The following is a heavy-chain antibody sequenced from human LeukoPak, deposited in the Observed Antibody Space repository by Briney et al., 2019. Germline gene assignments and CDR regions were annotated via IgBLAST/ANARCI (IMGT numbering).Heavy chain of an antibody. CDR3: AGQPGSLAAVWFDP. CDR2: IYYSGST. CDR1: GGSISSYY. D-gene: IGHD6-13*01. J-gene: IGHJ5*02. V-gene: IGHV4-59*08. Sequence: SETLSLTCTVSGGSISSYYWSWIRQPPGKGLEWIGYIYYSGSTNYNPSLKSRVTISVDTSKNQFSLKLSSVTAADTAVYYCAGQPGSLAAVWFDPWGQGTLVTVSS.